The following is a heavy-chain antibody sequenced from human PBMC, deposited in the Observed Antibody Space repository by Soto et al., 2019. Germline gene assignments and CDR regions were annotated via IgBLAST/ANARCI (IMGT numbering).Heavy chain of an antibody. CDR3: ATGPDILTGYYIRSAFDI. V-gene: IGHV1-24*01. Sequence: ASVKVSCKVSGYTLTELSMHWVRQAPGKGLEWMGGFDPEDGETIYAQKFQGRVTMTEDTSTDTAYMELSSLRSEDTAVYYCATGPDILTGYYIRSAFDIWGQGTMVTVPS. CDR1: GYTLTELS. D-gene: IGHD3-9*01. CDR2: FDPEDGET. J-gene: IGHJ3*02.